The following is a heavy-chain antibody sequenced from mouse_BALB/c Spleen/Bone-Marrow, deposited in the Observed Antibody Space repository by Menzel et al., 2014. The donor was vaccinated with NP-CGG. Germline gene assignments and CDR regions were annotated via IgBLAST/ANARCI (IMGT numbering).Heavy chain of an antibody. CDR3: GRGLDGYYSFDY. CDR1: GYSFTGYF. J-gene: IGHJ2*01. D-gene: IGHD2-3*01. V-gene: IGHV1-20*02. CDR2: INPYNGDT. Sequence: DVKLQESGPELVKPGASVKISCKASGYSFTGYFMNWVMQSHGKSLEWIGRINPYNGDTFYNQKFKGKATLTVDKSSSTARMELRSLASEDSAVYCCGRGLDGYYSFDYWGQGTTLTVSS.